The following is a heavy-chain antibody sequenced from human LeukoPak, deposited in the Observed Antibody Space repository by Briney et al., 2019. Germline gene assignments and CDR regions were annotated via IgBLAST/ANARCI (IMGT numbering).Heavy chain of an antibody. V-gene: IGHV3-30*02. CDR2: IRDDGSNK. D-gene: IGHD3-10*01. Sequence: GGSLRLSCAASGFTFSSYGMHWVRQAPGKGLEWVAFIRDDGSNKYYADSVKGRFTTSRDNSKNTLYLQMNSLRAEDTAVYFCATPVPHGSDPSPYYYYMDVWGKGTTVTIAS. CDR1: GFTFSSYG. CDR3: ATPVPHGSDPSPYYYYMDV. J-gene: IGHJ6*03.